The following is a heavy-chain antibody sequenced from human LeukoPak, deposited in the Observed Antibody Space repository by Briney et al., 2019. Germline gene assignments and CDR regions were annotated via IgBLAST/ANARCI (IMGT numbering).Heavy chain of an antibody. Sequence: PGGSLRLSCAASGFTFSSYGMHWVRQAPGKGLEWVAVISYDGSNKFYADSVKGRFTISRDNSKNTLYLQINSLRAEDTAVYYCAKDFSMAFLSYIDYWGQGTLVTVSS. D-gene: IGHD2/OR15-2a*01. J-gene: IGHJ4*02. V-gene: IGHV3-30*18. CDR1: GFTFSSYG. CDR2: ISYDGSNK. CDR3: AKDFSMAFLSYIDY.